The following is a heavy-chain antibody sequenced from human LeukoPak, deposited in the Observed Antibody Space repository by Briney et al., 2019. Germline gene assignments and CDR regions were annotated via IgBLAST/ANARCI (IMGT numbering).Heavy chain of an antibody. V-gene: IGHV3-23*01. CDR3: AKLPLQDYRGNWFDP. CDR2: ISGSGGST. D-gene: IGHD4-11*01. J-gene: IGHJ5*02. Sequence: PGGSLRLSCAASGFTFSSYAMSWVRQAPGKGLKWVSAISGSGGSTYYADSVKGRFTISRDNSKNTLYLQMNSLRAEDTAVYYCAKLPLQDYRGNWFDPWGQGTLVTVSS. CDR1: GFTFSSYA.